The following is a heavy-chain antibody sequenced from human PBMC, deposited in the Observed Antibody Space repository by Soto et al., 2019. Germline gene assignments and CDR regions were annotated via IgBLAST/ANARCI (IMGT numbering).Heavy chain of an antibody. V-gene: IGHV4-34*01. Sequence: PSETLSLTCAVYGGSLSGYYWSWIRQPPGKGLEWIGEINHSGSTNYNPSLKSRVTISVDTSKNQFSLKLSSVTAADTAVYYCARDLYYYDSSGSYWGQGTLVTVS. CDR1: GGSLSGYY. CDR3: ARDLYYYDSSGSY. J-gene: IGHJ4*02. D-gene: IGHD3-22*01. CDR2: INHSGST.